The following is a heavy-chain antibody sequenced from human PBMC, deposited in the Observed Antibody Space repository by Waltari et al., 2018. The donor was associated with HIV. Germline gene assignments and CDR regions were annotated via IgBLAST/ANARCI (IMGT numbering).Heavy chain of an antibody. CDR1: GYTGTGSS. J-gene: IGHJ4*02. CDR3: ARVPYYYDTSAYPDY. CDR2: INPNSGGT. Sequence: QVQLVQSGAEVKKPGASVKVSCKASGYTGTGSSMHRVRQAPGQGLEWMGWINPNSGGTNYAQKFQGRVTSTRDTSITTAYMEVSRLRSDDTAVYYCARVPYYYDTSAYPDYWGQGTLVTVSS. V-gene: IGHV1-2*01. D-gene: IGHD3-22*01.